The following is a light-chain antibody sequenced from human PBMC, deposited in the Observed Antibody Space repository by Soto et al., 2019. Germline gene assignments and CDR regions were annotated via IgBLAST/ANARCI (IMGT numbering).Light chain of an antibody. Sequence: DIVMTQSPDSLAVSLGERATINCKSSQSVLYSSNHRDSLAWYQQKPGLPPKLLIYWASIRASGVPDRFSGGGSGTDFTLTISSLQAEDVAVYYCQQYYSTMYTFGQGTRLEI. V-gene: IGKV4-1*01. CDR2: WAS. CDR3: QQYYSTMYT. J-gene: IGKJ5*01. CDR1: QSVLYSSNHRDS.